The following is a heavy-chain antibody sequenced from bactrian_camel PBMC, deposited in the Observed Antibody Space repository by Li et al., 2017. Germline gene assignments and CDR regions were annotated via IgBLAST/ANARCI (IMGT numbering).Heavy chain of an antibody. V-gene: IGHV3S26*01. D-gene: IGHD3*01. Sequence: VQLVESGGGSVRAGETLRLSCTASGFSYQHYLMAWFRQAPGKEREGVAAIDDDGMTSYAESVKGRFTISRTNDQNTVHLQMNSLKPEDTAIYYCAAYHNGICGSAEPKAADYDYWGQGTQVTVS. CDR3: AAYHNGICGSAEPKAADYDY. J-gene: IGHJ4*01. CDR1: GFSYQHYL. CDR2: IDDDGMT.